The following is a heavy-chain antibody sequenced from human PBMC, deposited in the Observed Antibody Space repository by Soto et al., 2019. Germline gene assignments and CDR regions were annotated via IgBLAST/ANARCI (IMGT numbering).Heavy chain of an antibody. V-gene: IGHV3-9*01. CDR1: GFTFDDHA. CDR3: AKASRGHYYDSSGHFDY. D-gene: IGHD3-22*01. J-gene: IGHJ4*02. Sequence: EVQLVESGGGLVQPGRSLRLYCAASGFTFDDHAMHWVRQAPGKGLEWVSGISWNSGSIGYADSVKGRFTISRDNAKNSLYLQMNSLRAEDTALYYCAKASRGHYYDSSGHFDYWGQGTLVTVSS. CDR2: ISWNSGSI.